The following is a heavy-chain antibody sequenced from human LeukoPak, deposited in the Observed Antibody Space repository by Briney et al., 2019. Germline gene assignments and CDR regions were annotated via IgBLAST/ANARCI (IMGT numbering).Heavy chain of an antibody. CDR3: TTKHGFQEGIDY. CDR1: GLTFSNAW. CDR2: IKSKTDGATT. J-gene: IGHJ4*02. V-gene: IGHV3-15*01. D-gene: IGHD6-13*01. Sequence: PGGSLRLSGAGSGLTFSNAWMTWVRQAPGKGLEWVGHIKSKTDGATTEYTTPVKGRFTISRDDSKNTLYLQMNSLKTEDTALYYCTTKHGFQEGIDYWGQGTLVTVSS.